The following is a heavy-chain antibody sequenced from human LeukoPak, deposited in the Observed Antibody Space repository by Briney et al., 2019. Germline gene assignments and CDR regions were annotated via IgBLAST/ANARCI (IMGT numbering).Heavy chain of an antibody. CDR3: ASGTSTYYELYF. J-gene: IGHJ4*02. V-gene: IGHV4-39*01. Sequence: SETLSLTCSVSGGSISSNNFYWDWIRQPPGKGLEWIGSFFYSGSTYYNPSLKSRLTMSVDTSNNQFSLKLMSVTAADTAVYYCASGTSTYYELYFWGQGTLVTVSS. D-gene: IGHD3-3*01. CDR1: GGSISSNNFY. CDR2: FFYSGST.